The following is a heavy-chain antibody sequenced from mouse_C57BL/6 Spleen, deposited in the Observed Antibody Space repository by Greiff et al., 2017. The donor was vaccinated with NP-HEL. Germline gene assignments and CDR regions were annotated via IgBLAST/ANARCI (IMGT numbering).Heavy chain of an antibody. J-gene: IGHJ3*01. Sequence: DVKLVESGGGLVQPGGSMKLSCAASGFTFSNYWMNWVRQAPEKGLEWVAHISMKSDNYATHYAESVKGRFTISREDSKSSIYLQMNNLRAEDTGIYYCTVDDGDYRFAYWGQGTLVTVSA. D-gene: IGHD2-3*01. CDR3: TVDDGDYRFAY. CDR2: ISMKSDNYAT. V-gene: IGHV6-3*01. CDR1: GFTFSNYW.